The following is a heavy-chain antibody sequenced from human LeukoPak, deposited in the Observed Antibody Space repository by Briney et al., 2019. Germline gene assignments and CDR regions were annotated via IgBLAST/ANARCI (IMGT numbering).Heavy chain of an antibody. Sequence: PSETLPLTCTVSGGSISSYYWSWIRQPPGKGLEWIGYIYYSGSTNCNPSLKSRVTISVDTSKNQFSLKLSSVTAADTAVYYCAREGYYDSSGYFDYWGQGTLVTVSS. CDR3: AREGYYDSSGYFDY. CDR1: GGSISSYY. J-gene: IGHJ4*02. V-gene: IGHV4-59*01. CDR2: IYYSGST. D-gene: IGHD3-22*01.